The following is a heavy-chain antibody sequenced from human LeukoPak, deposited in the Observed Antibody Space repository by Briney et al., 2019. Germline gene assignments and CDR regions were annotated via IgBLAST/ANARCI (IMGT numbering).Heavy chain of an antibody. Sequence: ASVKVSCKASGYTFTSYYMYWVRQAPGQGLEWMGIINPSGGSTSYAQKFQGRVTMTRDTSTSTVYMELSSLRSEDTAVYYCVGGVYSSSPGDAFDIWGQGTMVTVSS. CDR2: INPSGGST. CDR1: GYTFTSYY. V-gene: IGHV1-46*01. CDR3: VGGVYSSSPGDAFDI. D-gene: IGHD6-6*01. J-gene: IGHJ3*02.